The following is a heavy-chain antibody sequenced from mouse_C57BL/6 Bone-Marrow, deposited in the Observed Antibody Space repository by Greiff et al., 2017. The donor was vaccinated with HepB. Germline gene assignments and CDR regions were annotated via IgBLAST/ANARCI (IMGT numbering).Heavy chain of an antibody. CDR1: GYTFTDYY. V-gene: IGHV1-39*01. CDR2: INPNYGTT. Sequence: VQLQQSGPVLVKPGASVKMSCKASGYTFTDYYMNWVKQSHGKSLEWIGVINPNYGTTSYNQKFKGKATLTVDQSSSTAYMQLNSLTSEDSAVYYCARSDYDYDGRGYAMDYWGQGTSVTVSS. J-gene: IGHJ4*01. CDR3: ARSDYDYDGRGYAMDY. D-gene: IGHD2-4*01.